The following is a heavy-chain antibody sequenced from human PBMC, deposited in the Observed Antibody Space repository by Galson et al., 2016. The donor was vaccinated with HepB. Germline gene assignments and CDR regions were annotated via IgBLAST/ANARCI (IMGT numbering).Heavy chain of an antibody. CDR1: GFTFSSYA. V-gene: IGHV3-23*01. D-gene: IGHD2/OR15-2a*01. J-gene: IGHJ4*02. CDR3: AKENGSHPFFYFDS. Sequence: SLRLSCAASGFTFSSYAFGWVRQAPGKGLEWVSGITIGGGHTYYADSVKGRFTTSRDNSRSTIYLQMNSLRAEDTAVYYCAKENGSHPFFYFDSWGPGTRVTVSS. CDR2: ITIGGGHT.